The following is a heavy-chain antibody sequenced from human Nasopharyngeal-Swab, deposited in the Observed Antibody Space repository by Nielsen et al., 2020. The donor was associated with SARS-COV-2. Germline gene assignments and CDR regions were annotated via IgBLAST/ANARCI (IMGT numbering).Heavy chain of an antibody. D-gene: IGHD2-2*01. Sequence: GASLQLSCAASGFTFSDYYMNWIRQAPGKGLEWVSYISSSGSTIYYADSVKGRFTISRDNAKNPLYLQMNSLRAEDTAVYHCARGRGYCSSTSCPPVAFDIWGQGTKVTVSP. CDR3: ARGRGYCSSTSCPPVAFDI. J-gene: IGHJ3*02. CDR1: GFTFSDYY. V-gene: IGHV3-11*01. CDR2: ISSSGSTI.